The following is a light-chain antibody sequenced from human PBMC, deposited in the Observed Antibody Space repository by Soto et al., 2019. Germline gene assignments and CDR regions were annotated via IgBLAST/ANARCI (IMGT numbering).Light chain of an antibody. Sequence: VLTQSPATLSLSPGERATLSCRASQSVSSYLAWYQQNPGQAPRLLIYDASNRATGIPARFSGSGSGTDFTLTISSLEPEDFAIYYCQQRQYWPPITFGQGTRLEIK. CDR2: DAS. CDR1: QSVSSY. CDR3: QQRQYWPPIT. J-gene: IGKJ5*01. V-gene: IGKV3-11*01.